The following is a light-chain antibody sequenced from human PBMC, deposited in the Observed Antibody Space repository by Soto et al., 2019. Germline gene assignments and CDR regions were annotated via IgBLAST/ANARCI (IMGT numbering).Light chain of an antibody. CDR3: MQRLLSAWT. V-gene: IGKV2D-29*01. CDR2: EVS. J-gene: IGKJ1*01. CDR1: QSLLDSAGKTY. Sequence: IVMTQTPLSLSVTPGQPASISCKSSQSLLDSAGKTYLSWYLQRPGQPPQLLISEVSNRFSGVSDRFSGTGSGTEFTLEISRVEAEDIGVYYCMQRLLSAWTFGQGA.